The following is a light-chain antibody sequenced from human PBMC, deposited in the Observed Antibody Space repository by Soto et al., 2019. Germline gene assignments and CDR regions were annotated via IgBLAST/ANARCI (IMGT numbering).Light chain of an antibody. CDR2: SNN. CDR3: AAWDDSLNGWV. V-gene: IGLV1-44*01. Sequence: QSVLTQPPSASGTPGQRVTISCSGSSSNIGSNTVNWYQQLPGTAPKLLIYSNNQRPSGVPDRFSGSNSCTSASLAISWLQSADEADYYCAAWDDSLNGWVFGGGTKLTVL. J-gene: IGLJ3*02. CDR1: SSNIGSNT.